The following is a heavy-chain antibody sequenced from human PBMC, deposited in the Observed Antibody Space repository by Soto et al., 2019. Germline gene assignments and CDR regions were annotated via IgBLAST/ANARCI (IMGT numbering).Heavy chain of an antibody. D-gene: IGHD2-15*01. CDR1: GASVSSGTYY. CDR2: VFRPGST. Sequence: QVQLKESGPGLVKPSETLALTCTVYGASVSSGTYYWTWIRQPPGKGLEWIGYVFRPGSTNYKPSLKSQVTTSIDTSKNQFSLNLTSVTAADTAVYYCPRDRFAAPGDDWGQGTLVTVSS. V-gene: IGHV4-61*01. CDR3: PRDRFAAPGDD. J-gene: IGHJ4*02.